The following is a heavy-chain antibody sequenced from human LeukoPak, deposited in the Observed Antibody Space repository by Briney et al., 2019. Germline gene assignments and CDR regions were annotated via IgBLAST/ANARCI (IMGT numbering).Heavy chain of an antibody. CDR3: AREARLASAAGLDV. D-gene: IGHD5-12*01. V-gene: IGHV4-4*07. CDR1: GGSISSYY. Sequence: SETLSLTCTVSGGSISSYYWTWIRQPAGKGLEWIGRLHTSGSTNYNPSLKSRLTMSVDTSKNQFSLKLSSVTAADTAVYYCAREARLASAAGLDVWGQGTMVTVS. J-gene: IGHJ6*02. CDR2: LHTSGST.